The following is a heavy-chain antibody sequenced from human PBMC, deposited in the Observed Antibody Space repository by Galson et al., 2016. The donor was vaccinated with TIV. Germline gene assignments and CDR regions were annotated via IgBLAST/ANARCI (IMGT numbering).Heavy chain of an antibody. D-gene: IGHD2-15*01. CDR1: GFTFSSYG. V-gene: IGHV3-33*01. J-gene: IGHJ5*02. CDR2: IWYDGNTK. CDR3: AREMGGPLTATRLYNWFDL. Sequence: LRLSCAASGFTFSSYGMHWVRQAPGKGLEWVGVIWYDGNTKNYAGFARGQFTISRDNTKNTLYLQMNSRRVEDTAVYYCAREMGGPLTATRLYNWFDLWGQGTLVTVSS.